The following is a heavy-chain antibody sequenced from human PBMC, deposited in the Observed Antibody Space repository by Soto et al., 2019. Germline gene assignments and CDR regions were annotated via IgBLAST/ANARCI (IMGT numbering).Heavy chain of an antibody. V-gene: IGHV3-21*01. CDR3: ARDPSLSVLVVVATDDF. CDR2: ISSSSSFR. J-gene: IGHJ4*02. CDR1: GFTFTNHN. D-gene: IGHD2-21*01. Sequence: GGSLRLSCAASGFTFTNHNMNWVRQAPGKGLEWVSSISSSSSFRNYADSVKGRFSISRDNDKNLVYLQMDSLRAEDTAVYYCARDPSLSVLVVVATDDFWGQGPLVTVSS.